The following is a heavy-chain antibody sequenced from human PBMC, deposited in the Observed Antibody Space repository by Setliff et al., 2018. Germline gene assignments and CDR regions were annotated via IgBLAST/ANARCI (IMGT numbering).Heavy chain of an antibody. CDR1: GNRFTDYN. CDR3: ARVRDCSGGICHRGFHHYMDV. Sequence: SVKVSCKASGNRFTDYNLHWVRQAPGQGLEWMGGIIPMFGTTNYARKFQGRVTMTADESTITAYMELSSLRSEDTAVYYCARVRDCSGGICHRGFHHYMDVWGKGTTVTVSS. V-gene: IGHV1-69*13. J-gene: IGHJ6*03. D-gene: IGHD2-15*01. CDR2: IIPMFGTT.